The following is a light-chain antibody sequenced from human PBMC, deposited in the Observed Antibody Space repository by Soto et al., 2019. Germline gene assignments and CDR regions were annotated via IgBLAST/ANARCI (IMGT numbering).Light chain of an antibody. CDR2: AVS. CDR1: SNHVGLYDY. CDR3: SSYTSDSSYV. Sequence: QSVLTQPASVSGSPGQSITISCTGTSNHVGLYDYVSWYQQHPGKAPQLMIYAVSNRPSGVSNRFSASKSGNTASLFISGLQAEDEADYYCSSYTSDSSYVFGSGTKVTVL. V-gene: IGLV2-14*01. J-gene: IGLJ1*01.